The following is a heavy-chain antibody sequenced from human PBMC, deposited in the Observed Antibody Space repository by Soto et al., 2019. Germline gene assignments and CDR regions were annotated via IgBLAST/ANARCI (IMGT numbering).Heavy chain of an antibody. J-gene: IGHJ4*02. Sequence: EVQLVESGGGLVQPGGSLRLSCAASGFTVSSNYMSWVRQAPGKGLEWVAVIYSGGSTYYADSGKGRFTISRHNSKNTLYLQMNSLRAEDTSGYYCARVTNYDDVWGSSRHFYFGYWGQGTLGTVSS. V-gene: IGHV3-53*04. CDR3: ARVTNYDDVWGSSRHFYFGY. D-gene: IGHD3-16*02. CDR1: GFTVSSNY. CDR2: IYSGGST.